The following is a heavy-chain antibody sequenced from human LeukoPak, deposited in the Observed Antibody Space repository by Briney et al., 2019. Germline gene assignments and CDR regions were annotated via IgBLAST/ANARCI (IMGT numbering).Heavy chain of an antibody. J-gene: IGHJ5*02. V-gene: IGHV3-53*01. Sequence: GGSLRLSCAASGFTVSSNYMSWVRQAPGKGLEWVSLIYSGGSTYYADSVKGRFTISRDNSKNILYLQMNSLRTEDTAVYYCVRELAAAWSWFDPWGQGTLVTVSS. D-gene: IGHD6-13*01. CDR2: IYSGGST. CDR3: VRELAAAWSWFDP. CDR1: GFTVSSNY.